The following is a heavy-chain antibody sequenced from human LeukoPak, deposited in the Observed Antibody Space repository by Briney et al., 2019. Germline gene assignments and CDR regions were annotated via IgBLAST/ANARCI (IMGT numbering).Heavy chain of an antibody. CDR3: AGGRWEGPGIILGGMDV. CDR2: ISYDGSNK. CDR1: GFTFSSYA. Sequence: PGRSLRLSCAASGFTFSSYAMHWVRQAPGKGLEWVAVISYDGSNKYYADSVKGRFTISRDNSKNTLYLQMNSLRAEDTAVYYCAGGRWEGPGIILGGMDVWGQGTTVTVSS. J-gene: IGHJ6*02. V-gene: IGHV3-30-3*01. D-gene: IGHD4-23*01.